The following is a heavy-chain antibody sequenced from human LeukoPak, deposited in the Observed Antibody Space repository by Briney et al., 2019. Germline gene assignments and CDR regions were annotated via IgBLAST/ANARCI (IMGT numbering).Heavy chain of an antibody. J-gene: IGHJ4*02. Sequence: GGSLRLSCAASGFTVSSNYMSWVRQAPGKGLEWASVIYSGGSTYYADSVKGRFTISRDNSKNTLYLQMNSLRAEDTAVYYCARDFQQWLVQGFDYWGQGTLVTVSS. V-gene: IGHV3-53*05. D-gene: IGHD6-19*01. CDR2: IYSGGST. CDR3: ARDFQQWLVQGFDY. CDR1: GFTVSSNY.